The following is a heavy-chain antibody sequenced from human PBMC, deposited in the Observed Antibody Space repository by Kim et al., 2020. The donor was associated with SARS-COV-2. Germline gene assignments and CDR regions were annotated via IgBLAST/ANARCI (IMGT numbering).Heavy chain of an antibody. CDR3: ATSIAPPEYYFDY. J-gene: IGHJ4*02. D-gene: IGHD6-13*01. CDR1: GGSISSGGYS. V-gene: IGHV4-30-2*01. CDR2: IYHSGST. Sequence: SETLSLTCAVSGGSISSGGYSWSWIRQPPGKGLEWIGYIYHSGSTYYNPSLKSRVTISVDRSKNQFSLKLSSVTAADTAVYYCATSIAPPEYYFDYWGQG.